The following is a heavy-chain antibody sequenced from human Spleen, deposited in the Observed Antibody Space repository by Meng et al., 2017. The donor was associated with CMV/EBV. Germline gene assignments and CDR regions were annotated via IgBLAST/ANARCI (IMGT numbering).Heavy chain of an antibody. V-gene: IGHV4-39*07. CDR3: AREDIVATTSFDY. CDR2: IYYSGST. D-gene: IGHD5-12*01. Sequence: QLQLQEPGPGLVKPSETLSFTCTVSGGSISSSSYYWGWIRQPPGKGLEWIGSIYYSGSTYYNPSLKSRVTISVDTSKNQFSLKLSSVTAADTAVYYCAREDIVATTSFDYWGQGTLVTVSS. J-gene: IGHJ4*02. CDR1: GGSISSSSYY.